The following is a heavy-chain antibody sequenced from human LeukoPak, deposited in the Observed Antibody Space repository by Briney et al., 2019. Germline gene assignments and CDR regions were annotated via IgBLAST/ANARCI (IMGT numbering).Heavy chain of an antibody. CDR2: FDPEDGET. J-gene: IGHJ3*02. D-gene: IGHD6-19*01. CDR3: ATVQREQWLFDI. Sequence: ASVKVSCKVSGYTRTELAMHWVRQAPGKGLEWMGGFDPEDGETIYAQKFQGRVTMTEDTSTDTAYMELNSLRSEDTAVYYCATVQREQWLFDIWGQGTMVTVSS. V-gene: IGHV1-24*01. CDR1: GYTRTELA.